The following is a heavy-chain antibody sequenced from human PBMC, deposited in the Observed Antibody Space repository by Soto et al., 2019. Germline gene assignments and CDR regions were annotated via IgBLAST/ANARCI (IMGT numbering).Heavy chain of an antibody. D-gene: IGHD1-26*01. V-gene: IGHV3-9*01. CDR2: ISWNGRSI. CDR1: GFTFADYA. J-gene: IGHJ6*03. CDR3: AKDWEILSYYYYMDV. Sequence: EVQLVESGGGLVQPGRSLRLPCAASGFTFADYAMHWVRQAPGKGLEWVAGISWNGRSISYADSVKGRFTISRENANNSLYLQMNGLRAEDTALYYCAKDWEILSYYYYMDVWGKGTTVTVSS.